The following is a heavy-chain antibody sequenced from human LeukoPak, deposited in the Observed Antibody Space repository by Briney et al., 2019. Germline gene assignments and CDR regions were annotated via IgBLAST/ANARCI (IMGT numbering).Heavy chain of an antibody. CDR1: GYTFTSYG. D-gene: IGHD3-9*01. J-gene: IGHJ5*02. CDR2: INAYNGNT. V-gene: IGHV1-18*04. CDR3: ARGMNYDILTGYLNWFDP. Sequence: ASVKVSCKASGYTFTSYGINWVRQAPGQGLEWMGWINAYNGNTNYAQKLQGRVTMTTDTSTSTAYMELSSLSSDDTAVYYCARGMNYDILTGYLNWFDPWGQGTLVTVSS.